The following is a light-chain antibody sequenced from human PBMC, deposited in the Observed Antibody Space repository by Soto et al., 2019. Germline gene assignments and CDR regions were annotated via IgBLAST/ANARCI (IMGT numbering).Light chain of an antibody. CDR1: QSLTSNY. CDR2: RAS. V-gene: IGKV3-20*01. Sequence: EIVLTQSPGTLSLSPGERATLSCGASQSLTSNYLAWYQQKPGQAPRLLIFRASIRVTGIPDRFIGSGSGTDFTLTISRLEPEDFAVYYCQHYVPSLTTFGQGTKVDIK. J-gene: IGKJ1*01. CDR3: QHYVPSLTT.